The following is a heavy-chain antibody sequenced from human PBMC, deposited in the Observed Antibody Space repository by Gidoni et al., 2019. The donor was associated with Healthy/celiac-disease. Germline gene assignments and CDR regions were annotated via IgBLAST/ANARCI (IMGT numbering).Heavy chain of an antibody. CDR1: GCTFSSYG. D-gene: IGHD2-8*02. V-gene: IGHV3-33*01. J-gene: IGHJ4*02. CDR2: IWYDGSNK. Sequence: QVQVVESGGGVVEPGRSLRLHRAAAGCTFSSYGLHWVRQAPGKGLERVAVIWYDGSNKYYADSVKGRFTIYRDNSKNTLYLQMNSLGAEDTAVYYCARDSWRGTAGDWGQGTLVTVSS. CDR3: ARDSWRGTAGD.